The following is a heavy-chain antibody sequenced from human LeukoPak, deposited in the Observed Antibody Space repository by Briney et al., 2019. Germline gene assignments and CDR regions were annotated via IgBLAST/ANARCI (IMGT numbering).Heavy chain of an antibody. CDR1: GFTFNIFG. CDR2: IRNDGTHE. V-gene: IGHV3-30*02. Sequence: GGPLRLSCTASGFTFNIFGMYWVRQAPGKGLEWVAFIRNDGTHEKYGDSVKGRFTISRDNSKNTLYLLMNSLRGEDTAIYYCAKDPKNNGYSDGSFDYWGQETLVSFSS. D-gene: IGHD3-22*01. CDR3: AKDPKNNGYSDGSFDY. J-gene: IGHJ4*02.